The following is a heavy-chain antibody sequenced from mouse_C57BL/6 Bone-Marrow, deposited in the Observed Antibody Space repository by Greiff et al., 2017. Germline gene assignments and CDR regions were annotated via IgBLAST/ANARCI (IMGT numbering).Heavy chain of an antibody. D-gene: IGHD1-1*01. V-gene: IGHV1-64*01. CDR3: ASPYYYGSSFDV. CDR2: IHPNSGST. Sequence: QVQLQQPGAELVKPGASVKLSCKASGYTFTSYWMHWVKQRPGQGLEWIGMIHPNSGSTNYNEKFKSKAPLTVDKSSSTAYMQLSSLTSEDSAVYYCASPYYYGSSFDVWGTGTTVTVSS. J-gene: IGHJ1*03. CDR1: GYTFTSYW.